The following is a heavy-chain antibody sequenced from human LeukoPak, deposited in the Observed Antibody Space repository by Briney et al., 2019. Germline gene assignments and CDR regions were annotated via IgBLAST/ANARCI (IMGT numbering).Heavy chain of an antibody. CDR3: ARDTSEVVPGAFDI. CDR1: GGSISGYY. D-gene: IGHD2-21*01. J-gene: IGHJ3*02. V-gene: IGHV4-59*12. Sequence: SETLSLTCTVSGGSISGYYWSWIRQPPGKGLEWIGYIYYSGSTYYNPSLKSRVTISVDTSKNQFSLKLSSVTAADTAVYYCARDTSEVVPGAFDICGQGTMVTVSS. CDR2: IYYSGST.